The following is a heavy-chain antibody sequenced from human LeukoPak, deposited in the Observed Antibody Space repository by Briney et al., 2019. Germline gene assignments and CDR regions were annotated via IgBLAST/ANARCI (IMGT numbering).Heavy chain of an antibody. CDR1: GFTFSSYS. D-gene: IGHD3-10*01. J-gene: IGHJ4*02. CDR3: ARDLTGITMVRGIDY. V-gene: IGHV3-21*01. Sequence: GGSLRLSCAASGFTFSSYSMNWVRQAPGKGLEWVSSISSSSSYIYYADSVKGRFTISRDNAKNSLYLQMNSLRAEDTAVYYCARDLTGITMVRGIDYWGQGTLVTVSS. CDR2: ISSSSSYI.